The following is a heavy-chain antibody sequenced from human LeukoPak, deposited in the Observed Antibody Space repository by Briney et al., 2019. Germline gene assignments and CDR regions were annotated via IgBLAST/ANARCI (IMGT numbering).Heavy chain of an antibody. Sequence: PGGSLRLSCAGSRLTLSSYWMQWVRQAPGKGLVWVSRINGDGSITNYADSVKGRFTISRDNSKNTLYLQMYSLRAEDTAVYYCARRGYGDYAPFDYWGQGTLVTVSS. V-gene: IGHV3-74*01. CDR2: INGDGSIT. J-gene: IGHJ4*02. D-gene: IGHD4-17*01. CDR3: ARRGYGDYAPFDY. CDR1: RLTLSSYW.